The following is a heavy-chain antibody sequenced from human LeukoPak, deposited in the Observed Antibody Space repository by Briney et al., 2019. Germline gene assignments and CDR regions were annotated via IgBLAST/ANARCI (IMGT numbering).Heavy chain of an antibody. CDR2: INHSGST. J-gene: IGHJ5*02. CDR1: GGSFSGYY. CDR3: ARASSQYQLLPGGWFDP. V-gene: IGHV4-34*01. D-gene: IGHD2-2*01. Sequence: SETLSLTCAVYGGSFSGYYWSWIRQPPGKGLEWIGEINHSGSTIYNPSLKSRVTISVDTSKNQFSLKLSSVTAADTAVYYCARASSQYQLLPGGWFDPWGQGTLVTVSS.